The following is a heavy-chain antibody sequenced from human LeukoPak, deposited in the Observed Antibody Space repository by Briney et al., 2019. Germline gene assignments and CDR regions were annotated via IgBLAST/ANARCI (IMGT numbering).Heavy chain of an antibody. CDR1: GFTFSSYG. CDR3: ATRFGGGSGWYFDY. D-gene: IGHD6-19*01. V-gene: IGHV3-30*03. Sequence: GSLRLSCAASGFTFSSYGMHWVRQAPGKGLEWVAVISYDGSNKYYADSVKGRFTISRDNSKNTLYLQMNSLRAEDTAVYYCATRFGGGSGWYFDYWGQGTLVTVSS. CDR2: ISYDGSNK. J-gene: IGHJ4*02.